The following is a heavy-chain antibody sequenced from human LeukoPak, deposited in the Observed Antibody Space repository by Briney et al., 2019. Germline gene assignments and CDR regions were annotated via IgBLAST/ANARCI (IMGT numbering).Heavy chain of an antibody. Sequence: SETLSLICTVSGGSFSNYYWSWIRQPAGKGLEWIGRTYTSGSTNYNPSVKSRVTMSVDTSNNQFSLKLTSVTAADTAVYYCARQPPQYYGMDVWGQGTTVTVSS. D-gene: IGHD1-14*01. CDR3: ARQPPQYYGMDV. V-gene: IGHV4-4*07. J-gene: IGHJ6*02. CDR2: TYTSGST. CDR1: GGSFSNYY.